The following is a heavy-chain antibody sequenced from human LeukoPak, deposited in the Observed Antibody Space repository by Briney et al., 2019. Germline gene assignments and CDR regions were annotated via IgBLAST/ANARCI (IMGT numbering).Heavy chain of an antibody. CDR1: GFTFSSYA. J-gene: IGHJ4*02. CDR3: AKDRTSPLIAYYFDY. D-gene: IGHD2/OR15-2a*01. CDR2: ISGSGGST. Sequence: GGSLRLSCAASGFTFSSYAMSWVRQAPGKGLEWVSAISGSGGSTYYADSVKGRFTISRDNSKNTLYLQMNSLRAEDTAVYYCAKDRTSPLIAYYFDYWGQGTLVTVSS. V-gene: IGHV3-23*01.